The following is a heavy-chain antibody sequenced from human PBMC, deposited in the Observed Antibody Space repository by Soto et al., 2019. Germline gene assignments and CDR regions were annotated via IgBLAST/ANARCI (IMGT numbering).Heavy chain of an antibody. CDR3: AKVRQTSAFDI. D-gene: IGHD4-17*01. Sequence: DVQLVESGGGLVQPGRSLRLSCAASGFTFDDYAMHWVRQAPGKGLEWVSGISWNSGSIGYADSVKGRFTISRDNAKNSLYLQMNSLRAEDTALDYCAKVRQTSAFDIWGQGTMVTVSS. CDR1: GFTFDDYA. J-gene: IGHJ3*02. CDR2: ISWNSGSI. V-gene: IGHV3-9*01.